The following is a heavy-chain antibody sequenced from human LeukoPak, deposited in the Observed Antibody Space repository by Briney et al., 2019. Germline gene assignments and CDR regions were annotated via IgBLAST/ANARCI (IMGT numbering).Heavy chain of an antibody. Sequence: PSETLSLTCTVSGGSISSSSYYWGWIRQPPGKGLEWIGSIYYSGSTYYNPSLKSRVTISVDTSKNQFPLKLSSVTAADTAVYYCARHVSVTMVRGVIIDYWGQGTLVTVSS. V-gene: IGHV4-39*01. D-gene: IGHD3-10*01. CDR3: ARHVSVTMVRGVIIDY. CDR2: IYYSGST. J-gene: IGHJ4*02. CDR1: GGSISSSSYY.